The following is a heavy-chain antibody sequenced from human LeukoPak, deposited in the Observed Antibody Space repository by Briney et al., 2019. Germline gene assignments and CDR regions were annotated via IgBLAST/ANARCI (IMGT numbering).Heavy chain of an antibody. D-gene: IGHD6-6*01. CDR1: GYTFNTYA. Sequence: ASVKVSFKASGYTFNTYAMNWVRQAPGQGPEWMGWINTNTGNPTYAQGFTGRFVFSLDTSVSTAYLQISSLKAEDTAVYYCATSPAIAAPSGYYFDHWGQGTLVTVSS. CDR3: ATSPAIAAPSGYYFDH. CDR2: INTNTGNP. J-gene: IGHJ4*02. V-gene: IGHV7-4-1*02.